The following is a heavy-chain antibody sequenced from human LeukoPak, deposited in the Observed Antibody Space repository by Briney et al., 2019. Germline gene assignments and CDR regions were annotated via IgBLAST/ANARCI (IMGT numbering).Heavy chain of an antibody. CDR1: GFTFRKCG. CDR3: ARGASVVAGNDNAFDI. D-gene: IGHD6-19*01. J-gene: IGHJ3*02. Sequence: PGGTLRLSCAASGFTFRKCGMGWVRRAPGKGLEWVSYISSSGSTIYYADSVKGRFTISRDNAKNSLYLQMNSLRAEDTAVYYCARGASVVAGNDNAFDIWGQGTMVTVSS. CDR2: ISSSGSTI. V-gene: IGHV3-48*04.